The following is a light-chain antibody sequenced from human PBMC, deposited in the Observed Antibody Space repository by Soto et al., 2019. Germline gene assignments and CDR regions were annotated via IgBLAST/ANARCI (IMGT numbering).Light chain of an antibody. Sequence: EIVLSQSPATLSVSPGERVTLSCRSTQTIVNNLAWYQQKPGQAPRLLIYGASTRATGIPARFSGSGSGTEFTLTISSLQSEDFAVYYCQQYNNWPPITFGQGTRLEIK. J-gene: IGKJ5*01. V-gene: IGKV3-15*01. CDR1: QTIVNN. CDR2: GAS. CDR3: QQYNNWPPIT.